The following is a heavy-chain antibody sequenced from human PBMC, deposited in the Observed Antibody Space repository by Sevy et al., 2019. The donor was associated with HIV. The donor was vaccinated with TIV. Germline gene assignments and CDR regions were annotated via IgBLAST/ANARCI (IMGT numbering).Heavy chain of an antibody. D-gene: IGHD4-17*01. V-gene: IGHV3-30-3*01. CDR2: ISYDGSDT. J-gene: IGHJ6*02. CDR3: ARPRANYVDHYFFYAMDV. CDR1: GFVFSNYYA. Sequence: GGSLRLSCAASGFVFSNYYAMHCVRQAPGKGLEWVALISYDGSDTYYSDSVKGRFTVSRANLKTTLFLLKNSLTTEDTAVYYCARPRANYVDHYFFYAMDVWGQGSTVTVSS.